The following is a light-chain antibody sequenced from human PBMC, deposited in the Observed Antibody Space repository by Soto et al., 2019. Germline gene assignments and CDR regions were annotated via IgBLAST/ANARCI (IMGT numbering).Light chain of an antibody. V-gene: IGKV1-5*03. CDR1: QSIEDL. Sequence: DIQMTQSPATLSASVGDRVTITCRASQSIEDLLAWYQQKPGIAPKLLVYRASTLESGVPSRFSGSGSGTEFTLTINSLQPDDFATYFRQQYRSYSTFGQGTKVEI. CDR2: RAS. J-gene: IGKJ1*01. CDR3: QQYRSYST.